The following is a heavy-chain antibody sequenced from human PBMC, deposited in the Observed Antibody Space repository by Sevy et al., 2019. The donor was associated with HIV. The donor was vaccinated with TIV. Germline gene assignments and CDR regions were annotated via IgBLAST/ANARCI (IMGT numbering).Heavy chain of an antibody. D-gene: IGHD6-19*01. J-gene: IGHJ5*02. CDR1: GGSITSYS. CDR3: AREAGASSAWFENWFGP. CDR2: LYSNGNS. V-gene: IGHV4-4*07. Sequence: SETLSLTCTVSGGSITSYSWSWIRRPAGKGLEWLGHLYSNGNSNDNPSLKSRVTMSVDTSKNQFSLKLTSVNAADTAVYFCAREAGASSAWFENWFGPWGQGTLVTVSS.